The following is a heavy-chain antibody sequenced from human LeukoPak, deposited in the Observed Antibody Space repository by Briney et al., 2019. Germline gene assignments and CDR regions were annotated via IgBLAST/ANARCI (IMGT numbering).Heavy chain of an antibody. J-gene: IGHJ1*01. CDR1: GYTFTGYY. CDR2: TNPNSGDT. CDR3: ARDDSSGYYYVGYFQH. V-gene: IGHV1-2*02. Sequence: ASVKVSCKASGYTFTGYYMHWVRQAPGQGLEWMGWTNPNSGDTHYAQNFQARVTMTRDTSISTAYMELSRLRSDDTAVYYCARDDSSGYYYVGYFQHWGQGTLVTVSS. D-gene: IGHD3-22*01.